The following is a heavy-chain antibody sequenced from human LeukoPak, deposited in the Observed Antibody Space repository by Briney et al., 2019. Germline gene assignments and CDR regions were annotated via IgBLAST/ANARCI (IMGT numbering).Heavy chain of an antibody. CDR3: ARETPGGDYVDY. V-gene: IGHV4-39*07. Sequence: SETLSLTCTVSGGSVSSGSYYWSWIRQPPGKGLEWIGEINHSGSTNYNPSLKSRVTISVDTSKNQFSLKLSSVTAADTAVYYCARETPGGDYVDYWGQGTLVTVSS. D-gene: IGHD4-23*01. J-gene: IGHJ4*02. CDR2: INHSGST. CDR1: GGSVSSGSYY.